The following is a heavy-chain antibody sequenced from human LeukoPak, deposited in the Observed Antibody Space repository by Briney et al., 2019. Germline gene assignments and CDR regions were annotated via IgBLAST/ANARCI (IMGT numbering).Heavy chain of an antibody. CDR2: IIASSGAT. Sequence: GGSLRLSCAASGFAFSTYWMDWVRQAPGKGLEWVSLIIASSGATFYADSVKGRFTISRDTSKNTLYLQMNSLRDEDTAVYYCAKGAYDYVEIAYFDYWGQETLVTVSS. V-gene: IGHV3-23*01. J-gene: IGHJ4*02. CDR3: AKGAYDYVEIAYFDY. D-gene: IGHD5-12*01. CDR1: GFAFSTYW.